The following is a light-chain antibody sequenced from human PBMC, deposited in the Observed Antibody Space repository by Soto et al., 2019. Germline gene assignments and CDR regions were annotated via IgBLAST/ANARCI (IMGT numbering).Light chain of an antibody. V-gene: IGLV4-69*01. CDR3: QTWGTGSRV. CDR1: SGHSSYA. CDR2: LNSDGSH. Sequence: QLVLTQSPSASASLGASVKLTCTLSSGHSSYAIAWHQQQPEKGPRYLMKLNSDGSHSKGGGIPDRFSGSSSGAERYLTISSLQSEDEADYCCQTWGTGSRVFGGGTKLTVL. J-gene: IGLJ2*01.